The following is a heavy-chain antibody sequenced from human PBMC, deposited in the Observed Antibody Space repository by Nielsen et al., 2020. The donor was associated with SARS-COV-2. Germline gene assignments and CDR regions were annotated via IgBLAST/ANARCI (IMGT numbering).Heavy chain of an antibody. D-gene: IGHD6-19*01. V-gene: IGHV1-18*01. CDR2: ISAYNGNT. J-gene: IGHJ6*02. CDR3: AKIPIAVAGGGYYYGMDV. Sequence: ASVKVSCKASGYTFTSYGISWVRQAPGQGLEWMGWISAYNGNTNYAQKLQGRVTMTTDTSTSTAYMELRSLRAEDTALYYCAKIPIAVAGGGYYYGMDVWGQGTTVTVSS. CDR1: GYTFTSYG.